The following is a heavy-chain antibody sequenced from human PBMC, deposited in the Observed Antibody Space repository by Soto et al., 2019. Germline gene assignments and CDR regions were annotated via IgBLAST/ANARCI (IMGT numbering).Heavy chain of an antibody. J-gene: IGHJ6*03. D-gene: IGHD2-15*01. CDR2: IYHSGST. CDR3: ARGGPGVRPYYYYYYMDV. V-gene: IGHV4-4*02. Sequence: SETLSLTCAVSSGSISSSNCWSWVRQPPGKGLEGIGEIYHSGSTNYNPSLKRRVTISVDKSKNQFSLKLSSVTAAETAVYYCARGGPGVRPYYYYYYMDVWGKGTTVTVSS. CDR1: SGSISSSNC.